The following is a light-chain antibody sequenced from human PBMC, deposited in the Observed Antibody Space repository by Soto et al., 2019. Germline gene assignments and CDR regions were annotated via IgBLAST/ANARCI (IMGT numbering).Light chain of an antibody. CDR1: RSDVGAYNY. CDR2: EVT. V-gene: IGLV2-14*01. Sequence: QSVLTQPASVSGSPGQSIAISCTGTRSDVGAYNYVSWYQQHPGKAPKLTISEVTNRPSGVSDRFSGSKSGNTASLTISGLQAEDEADYYCSSFTSRFTFVFGTGTKV. CDR3: SSFTSRFTFV. J-gene: IGLJ1*01.